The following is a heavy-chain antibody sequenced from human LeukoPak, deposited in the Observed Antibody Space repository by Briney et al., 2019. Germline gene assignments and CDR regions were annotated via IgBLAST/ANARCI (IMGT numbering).Heavy chain of an antibody. CDR3: ARETQEIAVAGISYFDY. V-gene: IGHV1-2*02. CDR1: GYTFTGYY. Sequence: ASVKVSCKASGYTFTGYYMHWVRQAPGQGLEWMGWINPNSGGTNYAQKFQGRVTMTRDTSISTAYMELSRLRSDDTAVYYCARETQEIAVAGISYFDYWGQGTLVTVSS. CDR2: INPNSGGT. J-gene: IGHJ4*02. D-gene: IGHD6-19*01.